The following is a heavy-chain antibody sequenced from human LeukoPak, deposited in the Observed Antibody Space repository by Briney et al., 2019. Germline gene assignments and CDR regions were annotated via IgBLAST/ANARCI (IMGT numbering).Heavy chain of an antibody. J-gene: IGHJ4*02. CDR1: GFTFSSYW. Sequence: GGSLRLSCAASGFTFSSYWMHWVRQAPGKGLVWVSRINSDGSSTSYADSVKGRLTISRDNAKNTLYLQMNRLRAEDTAVYYCARDHAGGYSYGDDFDYWGQGTLVTVSS. CDR2: INSDGSST. V-gene: IGHV3-74*01. D-gene: IGHD5-18*01. CDR3: ARDHAGGYSYGDDFDY.